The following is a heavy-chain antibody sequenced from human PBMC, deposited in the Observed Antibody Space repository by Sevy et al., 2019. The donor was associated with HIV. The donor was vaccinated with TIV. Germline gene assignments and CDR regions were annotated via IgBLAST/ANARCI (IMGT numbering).Heavy chain of an antibody. CDR2: MNPNSGNT. Sequence: APVKVSCKASGYTFTSYDINWVRQATGQGLEWMGWMNPNSGNTGYAQKFQGRVTMTRNTSISTAYMELSSLRSEDTAVYYCARGFPVTARARYYHYGMDVWGQGTTVTVSS. CDR3: ARGFPVTARARYYHYGMDV. D-gene: IGHD5-18*01. CDR1: GYTFTSYD. V-gene: IGHV1-8*01. J-gene: IGHJ6*02.